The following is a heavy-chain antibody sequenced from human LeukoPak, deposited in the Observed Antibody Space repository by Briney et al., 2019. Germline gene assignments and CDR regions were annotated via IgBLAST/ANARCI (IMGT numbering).Heavy chain of an antibody. D-gene: IGHD4-23*01. CDR3: ARAPRWSRYFDY. V-gene: IGHV3-30-3*01. Sequence: PGRSLRLSCAASGFTFSSYAMHWVRRAAGKGLEWVAIISYDGTNKYQADSVKGRCTISRDNSKNTLYLQMNSLRGEDTAVYYCARAPRWSRYFDYWGQGTLVTVSS. J-gene: IGHJ4*02. CDR2: ISYDGTNK. CDR1: GFTFSSYA.